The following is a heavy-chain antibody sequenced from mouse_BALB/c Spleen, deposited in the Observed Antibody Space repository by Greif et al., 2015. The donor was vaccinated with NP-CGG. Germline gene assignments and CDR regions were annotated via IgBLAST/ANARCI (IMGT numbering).Heavy chain of an antibody. Sequence: VQLQQSGAELVKPGASVRLSCTASGFNIKDTYLHWAKQRPEQGLEWIGRIDPANGHTRYDSKFQGKATITADTSSNTAYLQLSSLTSEDTAVYFCARYVYYRSIFDYWGQGAILTVSS. J-gene: IGHJ2*01. V-gene: IGHV14-3*02. CDR3: ARYVYYRSIFDY. D-gene: IGHD1-1*01. CDR2: IDPANGHT. CDR1: GFNIKDTY.